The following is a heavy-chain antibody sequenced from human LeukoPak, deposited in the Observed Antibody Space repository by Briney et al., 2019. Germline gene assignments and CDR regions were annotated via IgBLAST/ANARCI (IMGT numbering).Heavy chain of an antibody. D-gene: IGHD2-15*01. Sequence: GGSLRLSCAASGFPFSTYAMHWVRQAPGKGLEYVSAISTNGGGTYYANSVKGRFTISRDNSKNTLYLQMGSLRGDDMAVYYCARYGAGSCYDAWGQGTLVTVSS. J-gene: IGHJ5*02. CDR2: ISTNGGGT. CDR3: ARYGAGSCYDA. V-gene: IGHV3-64*01. CDR1: GFPFSTYA.